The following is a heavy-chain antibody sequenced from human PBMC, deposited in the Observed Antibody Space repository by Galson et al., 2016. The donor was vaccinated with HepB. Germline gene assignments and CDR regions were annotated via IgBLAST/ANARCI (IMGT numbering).Heavy chain of an antibody. CDR1: GFTFSSYE. V-gene: IGHV3-7*01. D-gene: IGHD3-22*01. CDR2: IKVDGSEK. J-gene: IGHJ4*02. Sequence: LRLSCAASGFTFSSYEMNWVRQAPGKGLEWVANIKVDGSEKSYVDSVKGRFTISRDNAKNSLYLQMNSLRAEDTAVYYCATGYYHDSSGYYHHFDYWGQGTLVTVSS. CDR3: ATGYYHDSSGYYHHFDY.